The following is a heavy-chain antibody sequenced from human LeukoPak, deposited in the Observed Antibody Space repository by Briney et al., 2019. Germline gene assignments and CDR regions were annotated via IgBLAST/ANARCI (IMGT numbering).Heavy chain of an antibody. CDR3: ARGRADYGGD. Sequence: SQTLSLTCTVSGGSISSGNYYWSWIRQPAGKGLEWIGRVYTTVSTSYNPSLKSRVTISVETSKNQFSLELSSVTAADTAVYYCARGRADYGGDWGQGTLVTVSS. CDR2: VYTTVST. D-gene: IGHD4-23*01. V-gene: IGHV4-61*02. CDR1: GGSISSGNYY. J-gene: IGHJ4*02.